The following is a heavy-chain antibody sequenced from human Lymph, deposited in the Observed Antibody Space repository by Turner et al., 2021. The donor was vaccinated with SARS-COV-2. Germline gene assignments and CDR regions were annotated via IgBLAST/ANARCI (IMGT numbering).Heavy chain of an antibody. Sequence: EVPLVESGGGLIQPGGSLRLSCAASGFTVSYNYMTWVRQAPGKGLEWVSVIYSGGSTYYADSVKGRFTISRDSSKNTLYLQMNSLRAEDTAVYYCARDLMEVGGMDVWGQGTTVTVSS. CDR1: GFTVSYNY. D-gene: IGHD3-3*01. J-gene: IGHJ6*02. CDR2: IYSGGST. V-gene: IGHV3-53*01. CDR3: ARDLMEVGGMDV.